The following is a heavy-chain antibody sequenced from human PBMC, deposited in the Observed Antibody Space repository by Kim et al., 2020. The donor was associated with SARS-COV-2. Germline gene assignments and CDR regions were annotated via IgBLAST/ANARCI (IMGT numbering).Heavy chain of an antibody. D-gene: IGHD1-26*01. V-gene: IGHV2-70*01. J-gene: IGHJ4*02. Sequence: YYSTSLKTRLTISKDTSKNQVVLTMNNMDPVDTATYYCARNSGSYFSFDYWGQGTLVTVSS. CDR3: ARNSGSYFSFDY.